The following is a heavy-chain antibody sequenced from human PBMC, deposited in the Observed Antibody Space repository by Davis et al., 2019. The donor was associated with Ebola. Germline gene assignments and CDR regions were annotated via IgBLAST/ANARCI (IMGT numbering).Heavy chain of an antibody. CDR3: TRLYGNGWTGVDY. CDR2: IRSKSNSYAT. CDR1: GFTFSGSA. D-gene: IGHD6-19*01. V-gene: IGHV3-73*01. Sequence: PGGSLRLSCAASGFTFSGSAMHWVRQASGNGLEWVGRIRSKSNSYATAYAASVEGRFTISRDDSKNTAYLQMNSLRTEDTALYYCTRLYGNGWTGVDYWGQGTLVTVSS. J-gene: IGHJ4*02.